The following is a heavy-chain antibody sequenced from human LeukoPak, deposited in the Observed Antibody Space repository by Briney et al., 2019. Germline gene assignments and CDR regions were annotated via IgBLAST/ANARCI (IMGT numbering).Heavy chain of an antibody. V-gene: IGHV3-21*01. CDR1: GFTFSSYS. J-gene: IGHJ4*02. D-gene: IGHD5-24*01. CDR2: ISSSSSYI. CDR3: ASLGGKWLQDTSGDY. Sequence: PGGSLRLSCAASGFTFSSYSMNWVRQAPGKGLEWVSSISSSSSYIYYADSVKGRFTISRDNAKNSLYLQMNSLRAEDTAVYYCASLGGKWLQDTSGDYWGQGTLVTVSS.